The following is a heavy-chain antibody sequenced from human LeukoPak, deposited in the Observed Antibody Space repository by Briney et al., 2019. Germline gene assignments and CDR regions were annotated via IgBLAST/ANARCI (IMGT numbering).Heavy chain of an antibody. Sequence: SETLSLTCTVSGGSISSGSYYWSWIRQPAGKGLERIGRIYTSGSTNYNPSLKSRVTISVDTSKNQFSLKLSSVTAADTAVYYWARATVAVRDGYNFAFDYWGQGTLVTVSS. CDR3: ARATVAVRDGYNFAFDY. D-gene: IGHD5-24*01. V-gene: IGHV4-61*02. J-gene: IGHJ4*02. CDR2: IYTSGST. CDR1: GGSISSGSYY.